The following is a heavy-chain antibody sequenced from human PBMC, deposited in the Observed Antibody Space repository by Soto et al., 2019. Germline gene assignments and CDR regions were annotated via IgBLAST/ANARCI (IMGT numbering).Heavy chain of an antibody. CDR1: GFTFDDYA. J-gene: IGHJ4*02. Sequence: LRLSCAASGFTFDDYAMYWVRQVLGKGLEWVSSISWNSGNIGYADSVKGRFTTSRDNAENSLYLQMNSLRPEDTALYYCVRSKGGYSYGTPFDYWGQGALVTVSS. V-gene: IGHV3-9*01. CDR3: VRSKGGYSYGTPFDY. D-gene: IGHD5-18*01. CDR2: ISWNSGNI.